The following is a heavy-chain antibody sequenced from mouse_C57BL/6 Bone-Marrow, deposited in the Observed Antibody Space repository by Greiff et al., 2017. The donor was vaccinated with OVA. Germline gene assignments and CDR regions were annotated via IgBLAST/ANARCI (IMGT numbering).Heavy chain of an antibody. Sequence: VQLQQSGAELARPGASVKLSCKASGYTFTSYGISWVKQRTGQGLEWIGEIYPRSGNTYYNEKFKGKATLTADKSSSTAYMELRSLTSEDSAVYFCARDSNYCYYAMDYWGQGTSVTGSS. J-gene: IGHJ4*01. V-gene: IGHV1-81*01. CDR3: ARDSNYCYYAMDY. CDR2: IYPRSGNT. D-gene: IGHD2-5*01. CDR1: GYTFTSYG.